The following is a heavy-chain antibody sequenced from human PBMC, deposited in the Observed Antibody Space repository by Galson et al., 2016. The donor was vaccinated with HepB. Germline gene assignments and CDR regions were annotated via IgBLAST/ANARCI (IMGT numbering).Heavy chain of an antibody. Sequence: SLRLSCAVSAFTFNNYAMHWVRQAPGKGLEWVAFISYDGSNKYYSDSVKGRFAISRDNSRNTLSLQMNSLRAEDTAVYYCASGYYNDSSGYYSDFWGQGTLVTVSS. J-gene: IGHJ4*02. V-gene: IGHV3-30-3*02. CDR2: ISYDGSNK. CDR3: ASGYYNDSSGYYSDF. CDR1: AFTFNNYA. D-gene: IGHD3-22*01.